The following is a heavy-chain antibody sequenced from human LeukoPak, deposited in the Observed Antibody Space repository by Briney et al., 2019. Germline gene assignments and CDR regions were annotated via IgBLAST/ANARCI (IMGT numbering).Heavy chain of an antibody. CDR3: ARTSSSSWSYGMDV. J-gene: IGHJ6*02. CDR2: LYPSGST. D-gene: IGHD6-13*01. CDR1: DGSIINYF. V-gene: IGHV4-4*07. Sequence: PSETLSLTCTVSDGSIINYFWSWIRQPAGKGLEWIGRLYPSGSTNYNPSLKSRVTMSVDTSKNQFSLKLNSVTAADTAVYYCARTSSSSWSYGMDVWGQGTTVTVSS.